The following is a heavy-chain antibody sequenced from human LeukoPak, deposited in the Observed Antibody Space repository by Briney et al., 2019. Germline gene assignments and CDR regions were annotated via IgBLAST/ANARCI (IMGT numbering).Heavy chain of an antibody. Sequence: GRSLRLSCAASGFTFSSYAMHWVRQAPGKGLEWVAVISYDGSNKYYADSVKGRFTISRDNSKNTLYLQMNSLRAEDTAVYYCARRIAAAGGNYYYYYGMDVRGQGTTVTVS. CDR2: ISYDGSNK. V-gene: IGHV3-30-3*01. D-gene: IGHD6-13*01. CDR1: GFTFSSYA. J-gene: IGHJ6*02. CDR3: ARRIAAAGGNYYYYYGMDV.